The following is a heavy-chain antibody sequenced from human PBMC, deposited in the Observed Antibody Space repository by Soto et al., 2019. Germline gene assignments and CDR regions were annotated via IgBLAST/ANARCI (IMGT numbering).Heavy chain of an antibody. D-gene: IGHD7-27*01. V-gene: IGHV4-59*11. Sequence: QVQLQESGPGLVKPSETLSLTCTVSGVAISKHYWSWIRQPPGKGLEWIGYIYYNGNTNYDPSLKSRVTMSVDTSKNQISLKLSSVTAADTAVYYCARANWYSEYWGQGTLVTVSS. CDR3: ARANWYSEY. CDR2: IYYNGNT. J-gene: IGHJ4*02. CDR1: GVAISKHY.